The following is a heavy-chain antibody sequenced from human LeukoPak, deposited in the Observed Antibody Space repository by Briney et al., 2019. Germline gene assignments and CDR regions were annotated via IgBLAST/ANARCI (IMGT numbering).Heavy chain of an antibody. CDR3: ARGFTYYYDSSGDY. Sequence: SETLSLTCAVYGGSFSGYYWSWIRQPPGKGLEWIGEINHSGSTNYNPSLESRVTISVDTSKNQFSLKLSSVTAADTAVYYCARGFTYYYDSSGDYWGQGTLVTVSP. J-gene: IGHJ4*02. D-gene: IGHD3-22*01. CDR1: GGSFSGYY. CDR2: INHSGST. V-gene: IGHV4-34*01.